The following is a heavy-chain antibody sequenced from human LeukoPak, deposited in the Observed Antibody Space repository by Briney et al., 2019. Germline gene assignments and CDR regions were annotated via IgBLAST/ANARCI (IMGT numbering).Heavy chain of an antibody. CDR1: GFTFSKYA. CDR2: ISGSGGST. J-gene: IGHJ4*02. CDR3: ARDRWMSGGSGGGDC. V-gene: IGHV3-23*01. D-gene: IGHD2-15*01. Sequence: GGSLRLSCAASGFTFSKYAMSWVRQAPGKGLEWVSAISGSGGSTYYADSVKGRFSISRDNSKNTVSLQMNSLRAEDTAIYYCARDRWMSGGSGGGDCWGQGTLVTVSS.